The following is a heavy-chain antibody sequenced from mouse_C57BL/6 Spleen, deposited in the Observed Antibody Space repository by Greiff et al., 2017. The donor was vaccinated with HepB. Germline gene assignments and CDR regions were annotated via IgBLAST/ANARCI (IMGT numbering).Heavy chain of an antibody. CDR1: GYTFTSYW. CDR2: IDPSDSYT. V-gene: IGHV1-69*01. J-gene: IGHJ2*01. CDR3: ARIYYGSDY. Sequence: QVQLQQPGAELVMPGASVKLSCKASGYTFTSYWMHWVKQRPGQGLEWIGEIDPSDSYTNYNQKFKGKSTLTVDKSSSTAYMQLSSLTSEDSAVYYCARIYYGSDYRGQGTTLTVSS. D-gene: IGHD1-1*01.